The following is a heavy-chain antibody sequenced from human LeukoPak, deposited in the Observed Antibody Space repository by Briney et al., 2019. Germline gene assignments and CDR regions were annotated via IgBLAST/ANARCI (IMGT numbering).Heavy chain of an antibody. CDR1: GFTFSTYA. J-gene: IGHJ4*02. CDR3: ARAGAYHFDN. CDR2: ISASGGST. V-gene: IGHV3-23*01. D-gene: IGHD3-16*01. Sequence: PGGSLRLSCAASGFTFSTYAMSWVRQAPGKGLEWVSSISASGGSTYYADSVKGRFTISRDNAKNTLYLQMNSLRAEDTAVYYCARAGAYHFDNWGQGTLVTVSS.